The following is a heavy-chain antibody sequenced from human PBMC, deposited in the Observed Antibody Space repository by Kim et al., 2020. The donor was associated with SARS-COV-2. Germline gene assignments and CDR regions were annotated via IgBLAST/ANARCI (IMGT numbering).Heavy chain of an antibody. V-gene: IGHV4-31*03. CDR3: ARDCSSTSCYAGDAFDI. CDR1: GGSISSGGYY. Sequence: SETLSLTCTVSGGSISSGGYYCSWIRQHPGKGLEWIGYIYYSGSTYYNPSLKSRVTISVDTSKNQFSLKLSSVTAADTAVYYCARDCSSTSCYAGDAFDIWGQGTMVTVSS. CDR2: IYYSGST. J-gene: IGHJ3*02. D-gene: IGHD2-2*01.